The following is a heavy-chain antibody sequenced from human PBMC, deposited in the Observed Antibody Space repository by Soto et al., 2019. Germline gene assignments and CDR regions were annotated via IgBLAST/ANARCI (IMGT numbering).Heavy chain of an antibody. Sequence: PSETLSLTCTVSGGSISSGDYYWSWIRQPPGKGLEWIGYIYYSGSTYYNPSLKSRVTISVDTSKNQFSLKLSSVTAADTAVYYCARGGGYDFPRHDFDPWGQGSLVTVSS. V-gene: IGHV4-30-4*01. CDR2: IYYSGST. CDR3: ARGGGYDFPRHDFDP. J-gene: IGHJ5*02. D-gene: IGHD5-12*01. CDR1: GGSISSGDYY.